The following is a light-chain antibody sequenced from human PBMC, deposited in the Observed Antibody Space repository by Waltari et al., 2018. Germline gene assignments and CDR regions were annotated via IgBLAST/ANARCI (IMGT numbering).Light chain of an antibody. CDR1: SSDIGGYTY. V-gene: IGLV2-14*03. J-gene: IGLJ2*01. CDR2: DVS. CDR3: SSYASGNTL. Sequence: QSPLTQPPSVSGSPGQSITISCTGTSSDIGGYTYVSWYQQHPGKAPRLMIYDVSDRPSGVSNRFSGSKSGNTASLTISGLQAEDEADYYCSSYASGNTLFGGGTKLTVL.